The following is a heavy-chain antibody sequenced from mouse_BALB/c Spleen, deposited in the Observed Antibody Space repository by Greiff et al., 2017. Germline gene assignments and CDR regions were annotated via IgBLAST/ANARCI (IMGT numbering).Heavy chain of an antibody. CDR1: GFTFTNYW. D-gene: IGHD2-1*01. J-gene: IGHJ4*01. CDR2: IRLKANNYAT. V-gene: IGHV6-6*02. CDR3: TDGNAPDAMDN. Sequence: EVQRVESGGGLVQPGGSMKLSCVASGFTFTNYWMNWVRQPPEKGLEWVAGIRLKANNYATNYAESVKGRFTISRDDSKSSVYLQMNTIRAEDTGVYYCTDGNAPDAMDNWGQGASETVSS.